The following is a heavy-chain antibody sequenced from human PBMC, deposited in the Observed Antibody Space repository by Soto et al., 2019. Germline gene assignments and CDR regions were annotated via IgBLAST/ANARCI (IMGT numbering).Heavy chain of an antibody. V-gene: IGHV3-30*12. CDR1: GVSLRSYG. CDR3: AKDWAPYCGGDCYNNHPDY. Sequence: GGCLGLSSAACGVSLRSYGVDGVRKDPGKGLEWVAVISYGGSSTYYADSVKGRFTISRDNSKNTLYLQMNSLRAEDTAVYYCAKDWAPYCGGDCYNNHPDYWGQGTLVTVSS. J-gene: IGHJ4*02. CDR2: ISYGGSST. D-gene: IGHD2-21*02.